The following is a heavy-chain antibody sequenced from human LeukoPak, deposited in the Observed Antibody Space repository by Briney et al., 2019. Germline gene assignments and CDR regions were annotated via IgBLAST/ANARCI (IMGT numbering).Heavy chain of an antibody. CDR1: GFTFSSCA. CDR2: ISDSGGST. CDR3: AKEGGTYSTGWYWFDP. Sequence: GGSLRLSCAASGFTFSSCAMSWVRQAPGKGLEWVSAISDSGGSTYYADSVKGRFTISRDNSKNTLYLQMNSLRAEDTAVYHCAKEGGTYSTGWYWFDPWGQGTLVTVSS. V-gene: IGHV3-23*01. D-gene: IGHD6-19*01. J-gene: IGHJ5*02.